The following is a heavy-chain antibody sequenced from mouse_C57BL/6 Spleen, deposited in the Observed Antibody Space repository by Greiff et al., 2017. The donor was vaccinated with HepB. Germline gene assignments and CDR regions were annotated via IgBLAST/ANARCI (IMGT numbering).Heavy chain of an antibody. CDR2: IDPENGDT. Sequence: VQLQQSGAELVRPGASVKLSCTASGFNIKDDYMHWVKQRPEQGLEWIGWIDPENGDTEYASKFQGKATITADTSSNTAYLQLSSLTSEDTAVYYCTTRDYDYDEDYAMDYWGQGTSVTVSS. CDR1: GFNIKDDY. D-gene: IGHD2-4*01. V-gene: IGHV14-4*01. CDR3: TTRDYDYDEDYAMDY. J-gene: IGHJ4*01.